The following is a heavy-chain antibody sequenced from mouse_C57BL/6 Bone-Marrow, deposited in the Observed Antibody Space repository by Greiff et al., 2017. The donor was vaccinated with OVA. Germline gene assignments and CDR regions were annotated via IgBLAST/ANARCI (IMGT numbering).Heavy chain of an antibody. V-gene: IGHV1-69*01. CDR2: IDPSDSYT. J-gene: IGHJ4*01. CDR3: ASTTVYYAMDY. CDR1: GYTFTSYW. Sequence: QVQLQQPGAELVMPGASVKLSCKASGYTFTSYWMHWVKQRPGQGLEWIGEIDPSDSYTNYNQKFKCKSTLTVDKSSSTAYMQLSSLTSEDSAVYYCASTTVYYAMDYWGQGTSVTVSS. D-gene: IGHD1-1*01.